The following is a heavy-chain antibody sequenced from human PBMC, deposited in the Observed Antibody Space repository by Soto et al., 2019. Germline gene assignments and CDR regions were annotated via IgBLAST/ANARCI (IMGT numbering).Heavy chain of an antibody. CDR3: ARVALGRFLEWRNAYYYYYMDV. Sequence: ASVKVSCKASGYTFTSYGISWVRQAPGQELEWIGWISAYNGNTNYAQKLQGRVTMTTDTSTSTAYMELRSLRSDDTAVYYCARVALGRFLEWRNAYYYYYMDVWGKGTTVTVSS. J-gene: IGHJ6*03. V-gene: IGHV1-18*01. CDR1: GYTFTSYG. D-gene: IGHD3-3*01. CDR2: ISAYNGNT.